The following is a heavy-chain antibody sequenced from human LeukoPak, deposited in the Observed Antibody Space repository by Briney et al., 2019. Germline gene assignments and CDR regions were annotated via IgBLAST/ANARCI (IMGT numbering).Heavy chain of an antibody. J-gene: IGHJ5*02. V-gene: IGHV3-15*01. D-gene: IGHD6-13*01. CDR1: GFTFSNAW. Sequence: GGSLRLSCTASGFTFSNAWMTWVRQAPGKGLEWVGRIKSKTDGGTTDYAAPVKGRFTISRDDSKNTLFLQMNSLKAEDTAIYYCTTETYSSSWYGTWFDPWGQGTLVTVSS. CDR2: IKSKTDGGTT. CDR3: TTETYSSSWYGTWFDP.